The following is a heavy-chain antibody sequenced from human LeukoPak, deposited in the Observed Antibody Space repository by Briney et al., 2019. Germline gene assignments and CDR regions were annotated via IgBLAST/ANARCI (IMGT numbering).Heavy chain of an antibody. CDR1: GGSISSGSYY. D-gene: IGHD1-14*01. CDR2: IYTSGST. Sequence: PSETLSLTCTVSGGSISSGSYYWSWIRQPAGKGLEWIGRIYTSGSTNYNPSLKSRVTISVDTSKNQFSLKLSSVTAADTAVYYCARDRAVVYHLDAFDIWGQGTVVTVSS. V-gene: IGHV4-61*02. J-gene: IGHJ3*02. CDR3: ARDRAVVYHLDAFDI.